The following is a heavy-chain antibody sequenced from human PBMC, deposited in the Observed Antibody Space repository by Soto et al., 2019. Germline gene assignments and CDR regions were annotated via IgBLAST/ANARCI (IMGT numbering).Heavy chain of an antibody. CDR3: ARGVQPFFDWAPVDF. CDR1: GFTFSNYP. V-gene: IGHV3-30-3*01. J-gene: IGHJ4*02. Sequence: GGSLRLSCAASGFTFSNYPMHWVRQAPGKGLEWMAVISSDGSNKYYADAVKGRFTITRDKSKNTLFLQMSSLRPEDTAVYYCARGVQPFFDWAPVDFWGQETLVTVSA. D-gene: IGHD3-9*01. CDR2: ISSDGSNK.